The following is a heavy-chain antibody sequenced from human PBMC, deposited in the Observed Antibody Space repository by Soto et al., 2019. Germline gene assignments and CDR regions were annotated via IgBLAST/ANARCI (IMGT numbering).Heavy chain of an antibody. D-gene: IGHD5-18*01. V-gene: IGHV3-23*01. CDR2: MRGSGEGI. J-gene: IGHJ4*02. Sequence: PGGPLSLSCASSGLTFSGFALIWVRHGPGQGLEWVSAMRGSGEGIDDEGPVNGRFTTSRDKSKNTLNLEMNGLRAEDSGVCYCAGPGYSSQYYWGQGALVTVSS. CDR3: AGPGYSSQYY. CDR1: GLTFSGFA.